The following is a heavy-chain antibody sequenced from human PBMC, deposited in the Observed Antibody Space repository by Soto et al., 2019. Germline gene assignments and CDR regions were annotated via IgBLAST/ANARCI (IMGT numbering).Heavy chain of an antibody. CDR1: GYSISSGYY. V-gene: IGHV4-38-2*01. CDR3: ARAEEVWIFGVVTPYGMDV. J-gene: IGHJ6*02. Sequence: SETLSLTCAVSGYSISSGYYWGWIRQPPGKGLEWIGSIYHSGSTYYNPSLKSRVTISVDTSKSQFSLKLSSVTAADTAVYYCARAEEVWIFGVVTPYGMDVCGQGTTLTVYS. CDR2: IYHSGST. D-gene: IGHD3-3*01.